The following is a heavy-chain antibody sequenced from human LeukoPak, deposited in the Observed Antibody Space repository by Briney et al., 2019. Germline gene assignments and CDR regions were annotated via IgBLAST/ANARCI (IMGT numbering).Heavy chain of an antibody. CDR2: INHSGST. D-gene: IGHD6-19*01. J-gene: IGHJ4*02. CDR1: GGSFSGYY. Sequence: SETLSLTCAVYGGSFSGYYWSWIRQPPGKGLEWIGEINHSGSTNYNPSLKSRVTISVDTSKNQFSLKLSSVTAADTAVYYCARQLLYFYSRGWYRGFDYWGQGTLVTVSS. CDR3: ARQLLYFYSRGWYRGFDY. V-gene: IGHV4-34*01.